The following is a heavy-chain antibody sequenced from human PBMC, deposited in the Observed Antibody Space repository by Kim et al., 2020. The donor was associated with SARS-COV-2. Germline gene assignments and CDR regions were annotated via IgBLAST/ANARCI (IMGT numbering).Heavy chain of an antibody. D-gene: IGHD3-10*01. V-gene: IGHV4-59*13. J-gene: IGHJ6*02. CDR2: IYYSGST. CDR1: GGSISSYY. CDR3: ARSPPEPHIWFGELPRYYYYGMDV. Sequence: SQTLSLTCTVSGGSISSYYWSWIRQPPGKGLEWIGYIYYSGSTNYNPSLKSRVTISVDTSKNQFSLKLSSVTAADTAVYYCARSPPEPHIWFGELPRYYYYGMDVWGQGTTVTVSS.